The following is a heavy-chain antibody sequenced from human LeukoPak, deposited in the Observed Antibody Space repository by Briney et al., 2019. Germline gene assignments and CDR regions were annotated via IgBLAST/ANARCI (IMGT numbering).Heavy chain of an antibody. V-gene: IGHV3-53*01. D-gene: IGHD4/OR15-4a*01. CDR1: GFTVSSNY. CDR2: IHSGDNT. J-gene: IGHJ4*02. Sequence: GGSLSLSCAASGFTVSSNYMTWVRQAPGKGLEWVSVIHSGDNTYYADSVKGRFTISRDNSKNTFYLQMNSLRVEDTAVYYCASLTRDYWGQGTLVTVSS. CDR3: ASLTRDY.